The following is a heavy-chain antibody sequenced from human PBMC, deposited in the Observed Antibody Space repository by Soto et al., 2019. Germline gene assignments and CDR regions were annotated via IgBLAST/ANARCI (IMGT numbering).Heavy chain of an antibody. D-gene: IGHD6-13*01. V-gene: IGHV5-51*01. CDR3: ARVSSSYLGALFMDV. CDR2: IYPGDSDT. Sequence: GESLKISCKGSGYSFTSYWIGWVRQMPGKGLEWMGIIYPGDSDTRYSPSFQGQVTMTRDTSVNTAFMELSRLRSDDSALYYCARVSSSYLGALFMDVWGQGTTVTVSS. CDR1: GYSFTSYW. J-gene: IGHJ6*02.